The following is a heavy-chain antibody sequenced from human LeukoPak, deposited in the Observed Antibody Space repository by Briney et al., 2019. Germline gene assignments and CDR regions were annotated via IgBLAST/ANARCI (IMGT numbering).Heavy chain of an antibody. J-gene: IGHJ5*02. V-gene: IGHV4-34*01. CDR2: INYSGST. CDR1: GGSFSGYY. Sequence: SETLSLTCAVYGGSFSGYYWSWIRQPPGKGLEWIGEINYSGSTNYNPSLKSRVTISVDTSKNQFSLKLSSVTAADTAVYYCARVGSSYGYWFDPWGQGTLVTVSS. D-gene: IGHD6-13*01. CDR3: ARVGSSYGYWFDP.